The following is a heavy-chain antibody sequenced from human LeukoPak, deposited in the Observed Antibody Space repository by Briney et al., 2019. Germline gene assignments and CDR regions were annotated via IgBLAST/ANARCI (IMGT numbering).Heavy chain of an antibody. CDR1: GGSIISGSYF. CDR2: ICYSGAT. J-gene: IGHJ4*02. CDR3: ARDWNSSGWEIDY. Sequence: SETLSLTCTVSGGSIISGSYFWGWIRQPPGKGLEWIGNICYSGATYYNPSLKSRVTISVDTSKNQFSLEVSSVTAADTAVYYCARDWNSSGWEIDYWGQGTLVTVSS. V-gene: IGHV4-39*02. D-gene: IGHD6-19*01.